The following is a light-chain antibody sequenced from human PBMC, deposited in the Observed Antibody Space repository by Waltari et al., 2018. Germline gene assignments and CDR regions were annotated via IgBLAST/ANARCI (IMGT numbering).Light chain of an antibody. CDR2: KVS. V-gene: IGKV2D-29*01. J-gene: IGKJ1*01. CDR3: MQSIQYPWT. Sequence: DIVMTQTPLSLSVTPGQAASISCKSSQSLLHSDGKTYLCWYLQKPGQPPQLLIYKVSNRFSGVPDRFSGSGSGADFTLKISRVEAEDVGVYYCMQSIQYPWTFGQGTRVEIK. CDR1: QSLLHSDGKTY.